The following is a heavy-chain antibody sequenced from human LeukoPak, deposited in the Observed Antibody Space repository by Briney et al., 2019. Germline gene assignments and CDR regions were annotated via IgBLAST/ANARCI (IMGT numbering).Heavy chain of an antibody. V-gene: IGHV3-48*04. J-gene: IGHJ4*02. D-gene: IGHD6-19*01. CDR2: ISRGGSTT. CDR3: ARVLPGIAVAGPDY. CDR1: GFTFSKYS. Sequence: PGGSLRLSCAASGFTFSKYSMTWVRQAPGKGLEWVSYISRGGSTTYYADSVKGRFTISRDNAKNSLYLQMNSLRAEDTAVYYCARVLPGIAVAGPDYWGQGTLVTVSS.